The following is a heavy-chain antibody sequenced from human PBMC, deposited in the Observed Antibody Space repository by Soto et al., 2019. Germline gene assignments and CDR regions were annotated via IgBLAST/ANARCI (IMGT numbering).Heavy chain of an antibody. CDR2: ISYDGSNK. V-gene: IGHV3-30*18. D-gene: IGHD3-22*01. Sequence: GGSLRLSCAASGFTFSSYGMHWVRQAPGKGLEWVAVISYDGSNKYYADSVKGRFTISRDNSKNTLYLQMNSLRAEDTAVYYCAKANYDSSGGSDYWGQGTLVTVSS. CDR3: AKANYDSSGGSDY. J-gene: IGHJ4*02. CDR1: GFTFSSYG.